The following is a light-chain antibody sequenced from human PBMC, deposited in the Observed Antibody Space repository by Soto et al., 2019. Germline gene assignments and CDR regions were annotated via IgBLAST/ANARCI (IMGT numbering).Light chain of an antibody. CDR2: DAS. Sequence: IVLTQSPDTLSFSPGARATLSCRASQSVSGYLGWYQQKPGQAPRLLIYDASNRAYGVPARFRGSGSGTNFTLTIASPAPDERPGYYCRARSYWHFVTFGVGSKV. V-gene: IGKV3-11*01. CDR3: RARSYWHFVT. J-gene: IGKJ4*01. CDR1: QSVSGY.